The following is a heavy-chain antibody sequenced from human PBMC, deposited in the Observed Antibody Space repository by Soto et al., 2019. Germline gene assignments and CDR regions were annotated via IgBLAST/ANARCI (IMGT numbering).Heavy chain of an antibody. CDR2: INAGNGNT. J-gene: IGHJ4*02. D-gene: IGHD2-15*01. CDR1: GYTFTSYA. CDR3: ARARYCSGGSCYPFDY. V-gene: IGHV1-3*01. Sequence: QVQLVQSGAEVKKPGASVKVSCKASGYTFTSYAMHWVRQAPGQRLEWMGWINAGNGNTKYSQKFQGRVTITRDTSASTAYMELGSLRSEDTAVYYCARARYCSGGSCYPFDYWGQGTLVTVSS.